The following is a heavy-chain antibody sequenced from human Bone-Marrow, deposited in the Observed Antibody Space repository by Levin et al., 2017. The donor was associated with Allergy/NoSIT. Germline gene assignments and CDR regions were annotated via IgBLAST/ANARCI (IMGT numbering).Heavy chain of an antibody. CDR3: ATHIVVSPAPLENAFQV. J-gene: IGHJ3*01. CDR1: GLTFGSYD. D-gene: IGHD2-2*01. V-gene: IGHV3-30*04. Sequence: GGSLRLSCAASGLTFGSYDFHWVRQAPGKGLEWIVLISKDGGHQYYADSVKGRFTISRDNSNNEVLLQMNTLRPEDTALYYCATHIVVSPAPLENAFQVWGQGTMVTVSS. CDR2: ISKDGGHQ.